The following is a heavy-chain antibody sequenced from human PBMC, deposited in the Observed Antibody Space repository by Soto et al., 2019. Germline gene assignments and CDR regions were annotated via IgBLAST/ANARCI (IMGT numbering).Heavy chain of an antibody. CDR3: VKYTVTEDLGES. D-gene: IGHD3-16*01. J-gene: IGHJ5*02. CDR2: VSRAGTYT. Sequence: EVQLLESGGDVVRPGGSLRLSCAASGFTFSSYAMGWVRQAPGKGLEWVAGVSRAGTYTFYADSVRGRFSISRDNSRETGDLYMNALRGDDTAVYFCVKYTVTEDLGESWGQGTLVSVSS. V-gene: IGHV3-23*01. CDR1: GFTFSSYA.